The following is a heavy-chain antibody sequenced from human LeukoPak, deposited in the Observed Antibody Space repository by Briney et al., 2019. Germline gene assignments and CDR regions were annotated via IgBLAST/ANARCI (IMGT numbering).Heavy chain of an antibody. CDR3: ARGPYGSAIDV. D-gene: IGHD2-2*03. V-gene: IGHV1-18*01. CDR2: ISAYNGDT. Sequence: ASVKVSCKGSGYTFPNYGYNWVRQAPGLGLEWMGWISAYNGDTNYAQKFQARVTMTTDTSTSAAYMEVRRLRSDDTAVYYCARGPYGSAIDVWGQGTTVTVSS. CDR1: GYTFPNYG. J-gene: IGHJ6*01.